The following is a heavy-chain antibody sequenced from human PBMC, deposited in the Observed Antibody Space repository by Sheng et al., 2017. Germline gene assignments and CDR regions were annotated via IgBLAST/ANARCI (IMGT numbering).Heavy chain of an antibody. CDR3: AKGPDIGQDMMNWFDP. J-gene: IGHJ5*02. CDR2: INWSGQSL. CDR1: GFDFEDYA. D-gene: IGHD3-16*01. Sequence: VESGGGVVQPGSSLRISCAASGFDFEDYAMHWVRQCPGKGLEWVAGINWSGQSLHYADSVKGRFTIARDNGKNVLSLQLNNLTIEDTALYFCAKGPDIGQDMMNWFDPWGRGT. V-gene: IGHV3-9*01.